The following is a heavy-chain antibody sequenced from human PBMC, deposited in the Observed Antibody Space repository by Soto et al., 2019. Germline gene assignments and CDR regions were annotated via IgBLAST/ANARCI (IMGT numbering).Heavy chain of an antibody. Sequence: QLQLQESGSGLVKPSQTLSLTCAVSGGSISSGGYSWSWIRQPPGKGLEWIGNIYHSGSTYYNPSLKSRVTISVDRSKNQFSLKLSSVTAADTAVYYCARFDYGDYGYFDYWGQGTLVTVSS. V-gene: IGHV4-30-2*01. CDR2: IYHSGST. CDR3: ARFDYGDYGYFDY. D-gene: IGHD4-17*01. CDR1: GGSISSGGYS. J-gene: IGHJ4*02.